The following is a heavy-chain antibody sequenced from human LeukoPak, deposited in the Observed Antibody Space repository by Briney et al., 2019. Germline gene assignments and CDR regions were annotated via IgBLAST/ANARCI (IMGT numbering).Heavy chain of an antibody. Sequence: SETLSLTCTVSGYSISSGYYWGWIRQPPGKGLEWIGSIYHSGSTYYNPSLKSRVTISVDTSKNQFSLKLSSGTAADTAVYYCARGWEYSSSYAIYPNWFDPWGRGTLVTVSS. CDR2: IYHSGST. CDR3: ARGWEYSSSYAIYPNWFDP. D-gene: IGHD6-6*01. V-gene: IGHV4-38-2*02. CDR1: GYSISSGYY. J-gene: IGHJ5*02.